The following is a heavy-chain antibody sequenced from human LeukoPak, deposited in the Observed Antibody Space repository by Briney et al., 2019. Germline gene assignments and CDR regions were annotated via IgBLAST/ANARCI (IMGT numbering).Heavy chain of an antibody. Sequence: GASVKVSCKASGYTFTSYDINWVRQATGQGLEWMGWMNPNSGNTGYAQKFQGRVTMTRDTSITTAYMELSRLRSDDTAVYYCASDISSSDAFDIWGQGTMVTVSS. CDR1: GYTFTSYD. V-gene: IGHV1-8*01. CDR3: ASDISSSDAFDI. J-gene: IGHJ3*02. CDR2: MNPNSGNT. D-gene: IGHD6-13*01.